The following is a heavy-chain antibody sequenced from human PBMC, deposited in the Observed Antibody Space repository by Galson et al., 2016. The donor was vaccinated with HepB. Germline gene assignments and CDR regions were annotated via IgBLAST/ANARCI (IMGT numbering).Heavy chain of an antibody. V-gene: IGHV1-46*03. CDR1: GYSLTSYY. CDR3: ARDSRYDSRSYRYSDY. J-gene: IGHJ4*02. Sequence: SVKVSCKASGYSLTSYYMHWVRQAPGQGLEWMGIINPSSGSTHYAQKFQGRVSMTRDTCTSTVYMELSSLRSEDTAVYYCARDSRYDSRSYRYSDYWGQGTLVTVSS. CDR2: INPSSGST. D-gene: IGHD3-22*01.